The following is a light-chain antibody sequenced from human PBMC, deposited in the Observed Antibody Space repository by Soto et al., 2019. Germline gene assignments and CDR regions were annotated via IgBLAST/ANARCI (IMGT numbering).Light chain of an antibody. CDR3: QQYNSYSWT. V-gene: IGKV1-5*01. CDR1: QSISSW. Sequence: IQMTPSPSTLPASLGVRVPITCRARQSISSWLAWYQQKPGKAPKLLIYDASSLESGVPSRFSGSGSGTEFTLTISSLQPDDFATYYCQQYNSYSWTFGQGTKVDI. CDR2: DAS. J-gene: IGKJ1*01.